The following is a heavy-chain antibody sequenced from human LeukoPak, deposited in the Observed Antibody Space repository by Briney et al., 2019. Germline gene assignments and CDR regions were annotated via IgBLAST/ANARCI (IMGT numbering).Heavy chain of an antibody. J-gene: IGHJ3*02. CDR3: ARVRDGYNDAYDI. Sequence: ASVKVSCKASGFTFTNYNMHWVRQAPGQRLEWMGIINPSGGSTNYAQNFQGRVTMTRDTSTSTVCMELSSLRSEDTAVYYCARVRDGYNDAYDIWGQGTMITVPS. D-gene: IGHD5-24*01. CDR2: INPSGGST. V-gene: IGHV1-46*01. CDR1: GFTFTNYN.